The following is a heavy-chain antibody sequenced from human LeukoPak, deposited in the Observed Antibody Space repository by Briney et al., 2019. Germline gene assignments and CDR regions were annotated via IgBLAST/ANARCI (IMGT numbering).Heavy chain of an antibody. Sequence: PSETLSLTCTVSGGSISSYYWSWIRQPPGKGLEWIGYIYYSGSTNYNPSLKSRVTISVDTSKNQFSLKLSSVTAADTAVYYCARGKYFYGSGSYYPFDYWGQGTLVTVSS. D-gene: IGHD3-10*01. J-gene: IGHJ4*02. CDR3: ARGKYFYGSGSYYPFDY. V-gene: IGHV4-59*01. CDR1: GGSISSYY. CDR2: IYYSGST.